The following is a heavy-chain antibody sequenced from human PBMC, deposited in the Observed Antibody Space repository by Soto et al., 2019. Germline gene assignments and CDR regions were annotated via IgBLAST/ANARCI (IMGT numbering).Heavy chain of an antibody. V-gene: IGHV3-23*01. CDR1: GFTFSSYA. J-gene: IGHJ4*02. CDR3: ATKITFGGVSDY. CDR2: ISGSGDSA. Sequence: EVQVLESGGGLVQPGGSLRLSCAASGFTFSSYAMSWVRQAPGKGLEWVSTISGSGDSAYYADSVKGRFTISRDNSKNTLYLQMASLRAEDTAIYYCATKITFGGVSDYWGQGTLVTVSS. D-gene: IGHD3-16*01.